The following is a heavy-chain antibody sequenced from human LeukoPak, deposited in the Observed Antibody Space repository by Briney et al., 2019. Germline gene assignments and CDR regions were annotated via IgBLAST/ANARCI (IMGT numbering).Heavy chain of an antibody. J-gene: IGHJ4*02. CDR1: GFTFSDYY. CDR2: ISSSGSTI. D-gene: IGHD6-13*01. CDR3: AKDRHSSSCSFLLN. Sequence: GGSLRLSCAASGFTFSDYYMSWIRQAPGKGLEWVSYISSSGSTIYYADSVKGRFTISRDNAKNSLYLQMNSLRAEDTAVYYCAKDRHSSSCSFLLNWGQGTLVTVSS. V-gene: IGHV3-11*01.